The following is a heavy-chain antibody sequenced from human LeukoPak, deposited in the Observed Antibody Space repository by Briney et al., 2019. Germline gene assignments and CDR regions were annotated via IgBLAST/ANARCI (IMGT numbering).Heavy chain of an antibody. V-gene: IGHV3-23*01. J-gene: IGHJ1*01. Sequence: GGSLRLSCAVSGFTFSSYAMRWVRQAPGKGLEWVSAISGGGGSTYYADSVKGRFTISRDNSKNTLYLQMNSLRAEDTAVYYCARDPPSFQHWGQGTLVTVSS. CDR2: ISGGGGST. CDR3: ARDPPSFQH. CDR1: GFTFSSYA.